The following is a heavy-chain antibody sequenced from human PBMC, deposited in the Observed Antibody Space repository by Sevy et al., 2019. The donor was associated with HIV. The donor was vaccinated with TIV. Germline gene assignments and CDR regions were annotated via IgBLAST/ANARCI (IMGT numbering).Heavy chain of an antibody. CDR2: IRSKAYGGTT. CDR3: TYYDFWSGYYFSDY. Sequence: SLRLSCTASGFTFGDYAMSWVRQAPGKGLEWVGFIRSKAYGGTTEYAASVKGRFTISRDDSKSIAYLQMNSLKTEHTAVYYCTYYDFWSGYYFSDYWGQGTLVTVSS. CDR1: GFTFGDYA. D-gene: IGHD3-3*01. J-gene: IGHJ4*02. V-gene: IGHV3-49*04.